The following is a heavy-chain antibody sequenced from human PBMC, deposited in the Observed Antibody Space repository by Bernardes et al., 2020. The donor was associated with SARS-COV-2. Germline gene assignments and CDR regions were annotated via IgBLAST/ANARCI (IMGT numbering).Heavy chain of an antibody. D-gene: IGHD6-19*01. Sequence: GGSLRLSCAASGFTFSNAWMSWVRQAPGKGLEWVGRIKSKTDGGTTDYAAPVKGRFTISRDDSKNTLYLQMNSLRAEDTALYHCARDTWGAEAGNWGQGTLVTVSS. CDR3: ARDTWGAEAGN. CDR1: GFTFSNAW. CDR2: IKSKTDGGTT. V-gene: IGHV3-15*01. J-gene: IGHJ4*02.